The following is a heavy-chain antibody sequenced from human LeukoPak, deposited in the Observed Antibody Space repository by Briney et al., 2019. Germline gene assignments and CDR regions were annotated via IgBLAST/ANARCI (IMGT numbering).Heavy chain of an antibody. CDR3: ARVIQVGATPDWFDP. CDR2: IYYSGST. D-gene: IGHD1-26*01. CDR1: GGSISSYY. Sequence: SETLSLTCTVPGGSISSYYWSWIRQPPGKGLEWIGYIYYSGSTNYNPSLKSRVTISVDTSKNQFSLKLSSVTAADTAVYYCARVIQVGATPDWFDPWGQGTLVTVSS. J-gene: IGHJ5*02. V-gene: IGHV4-59*01.